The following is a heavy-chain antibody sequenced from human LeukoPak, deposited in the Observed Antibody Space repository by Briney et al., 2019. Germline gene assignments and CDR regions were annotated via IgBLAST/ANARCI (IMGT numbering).Heavy chain of an antibody. D-gene: IGHD3-10*01. Sequence: PSETLSLTCTVSGGSITITSYYWSWIRQQPGQGLEWIGYIYYTGSTYYNPSLKSRVTISVDTSKNQFSLKLSSVTAADTAAYYCARLYGSGKNYFDYWGQGALVTVSS. V-gene: IGHV4-31*03. CDR2: IYYTGST. J-gene: IGHJ4*02. CDR3: ARLYGSGKNYFDY. CDR1: GGSITITSYY.